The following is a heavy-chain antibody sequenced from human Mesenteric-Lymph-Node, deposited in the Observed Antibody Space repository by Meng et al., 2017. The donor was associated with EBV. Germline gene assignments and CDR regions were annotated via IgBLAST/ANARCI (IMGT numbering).Heavy chain of an antibody. Sequence: QLQLQGSGPGLVKPSETLSLTCSVSGDSITSNSYAWGWIRQPPGKGLEWIGSMYYSGNTYYNPSLKSRVTIALDTSKNQFSLKLSSVTAADTAVYYCARGLRPGENWFDPWGQGALVTVSS. J-gene: IGHJ5*02. CDR1: GDSITSNSYA. CDR2: MYYSGNT. D-gene: IGHD4-17*01. V-gene: IGHV4-39*07. CDR3: ARGLRPGENWFDP.